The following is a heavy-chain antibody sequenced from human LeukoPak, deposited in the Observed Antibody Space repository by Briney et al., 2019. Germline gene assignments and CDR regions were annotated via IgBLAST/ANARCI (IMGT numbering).Heavy chain of an antibody. V-gene: IGHV1-46*01. Sequence: ASGRVSCKASGYTFTSYYMHWVRQSPGQGLEGRGIINPSGGSTSYAQKFQGRVTMTRDTSTSTVYMELSSLRSEDLAVYYCARVGVDSGYDSREFGYWGQGTLVTVSS. D-gene: IGHD5-12*01. CDR3: ARVGVDSGYDSREFGY. J-gene: IGHJ4*02. CDR1: GYTFTSYY. CDR2: INPSGGST.